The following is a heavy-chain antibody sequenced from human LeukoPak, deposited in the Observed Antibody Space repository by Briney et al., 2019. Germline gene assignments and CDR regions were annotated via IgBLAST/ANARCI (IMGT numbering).Heavy chain of an antibody. CDR3: ARVSSSWYQDWYFDL. CDR2: INHSGST. D-gene: IGHD6-13*01. Sequence: PSETLSLTRTVSGGSISSYYWSWIRQPPGKGLEWIGEINHSGSTNYNPSLKSRVTISVDTSKNQFSLKLSSVIAADTAVYYCARVSSSWYQDWYFDLWGRGTLVTVPS. CDR1: GGSISSYY. V-gene: IGHV4-34*01. J-gene: IGHJ2*01.